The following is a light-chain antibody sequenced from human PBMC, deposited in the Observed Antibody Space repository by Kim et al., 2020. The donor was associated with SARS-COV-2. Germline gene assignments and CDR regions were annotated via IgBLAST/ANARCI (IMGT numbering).Light chain of an antibody. Sequence: EIVLTQSPATLSLSPGERASLSCGASQSVSTYLAWYQQKPGLAPRLLIYGASSRAIGIPDSFSGSGSGTDFTLTISSLEPEDFAVYYCHQYISSPYTFGQGTKLEI. J-gene: IGKJ2*01. CDR1: QSVSTY. CDR2: GAS. V-gene: IGKV3D-20*01. CDR3: HQYISSPYT.